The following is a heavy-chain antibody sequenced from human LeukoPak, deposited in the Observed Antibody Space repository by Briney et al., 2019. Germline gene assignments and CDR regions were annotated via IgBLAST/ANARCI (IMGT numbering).Heavy chain of an antibody. Sequence: GGSLRLSCAASGFTFGSHAMYWVRQAPGKGLEWVAGIFGSGGSPHYADSVKGRFTISRDNPRNTVYLQINSLRDDDTAVYYCGKTTVGYSSGQKPAWPVDFWGQGTLVTVSS. CDR1: GFTFGSHA. J-gene: IGHJ4*02. D-gene: IGHD5-18*01. CDR2: IFGSGGSP. V-gene: IGHV3-23*01. CDR3: GKTTVGYSSGQKPAWPVDF.